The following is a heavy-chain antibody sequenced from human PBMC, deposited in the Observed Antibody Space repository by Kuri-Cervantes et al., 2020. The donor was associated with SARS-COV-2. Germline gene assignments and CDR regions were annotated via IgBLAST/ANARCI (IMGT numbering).Heavy chain of an antibody. CDR3: ARSPFIGDLGNAHYYYYMDV. CDR2: IYYSGST. V-gene: IGHV4-59*11. D-gene: IGHD4-17*01. CDR1: GGSISSHY. Sequence: ESLKISCTVSGGSISSHYWSWIRQPPGKGLEWIGYIYYSGSTNYNPSLKSRVTISVDTSKNQFSLKLSSVTAEDTAVYYCARSPFIGDLGNAHYYYYMDVWGKGTTVTVSS. J-gene: IGHJ6*03.